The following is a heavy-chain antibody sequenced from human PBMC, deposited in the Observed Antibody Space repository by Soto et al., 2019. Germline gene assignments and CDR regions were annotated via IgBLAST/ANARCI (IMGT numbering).Heavy chain of an antibody. D-gene: IGHD6-19*01. Sequence: GGSLRLSCAASGFTFRDYAMSWVRQAPGKGLEWVLAISGSGDSSLHADSVKVRLTISKDNSKKTLYLKMTRLRADETAVYYCGKERRGNAWFVCNXWGQGTLVTVSX. J-gene: IGHJ4*02. V-gene: IGHV3-23*01. CDR1: GFTFRDYA. CDR3: GKERRGNAWFVCNX. CDR2: ISGSGDSS.